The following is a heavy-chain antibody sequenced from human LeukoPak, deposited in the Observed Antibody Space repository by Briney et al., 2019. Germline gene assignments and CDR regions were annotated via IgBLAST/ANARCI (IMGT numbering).Heavy chain of an antibody. V-gene: IGHV3-9*01. CDR2: ISWNSGST. Sequence: QPGRSLRLSCAASGFTFDDYAMHWVRQAPGKGLEWVSGISWNSGSTGYADSVKGRFTISRDNAKNSLYLQMNSLRAEDTALYYCARGGISSSGRGDYYFDYWGQGTLVTVSS. CDR1: GFTFDDYA. J-gene: IGHJ4*02. CDR3: ARGGISSSGRGDYYFDY. D-gene: IGHD6-19*01.